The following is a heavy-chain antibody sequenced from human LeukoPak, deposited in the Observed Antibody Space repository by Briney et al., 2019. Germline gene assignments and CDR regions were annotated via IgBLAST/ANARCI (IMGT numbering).Heavy chain of an antibody. J-gene: IGHJ4*02. V-gene: IGHV3-7*01. Sequence: PGGSLRLSCEASGFMFSSYWMNWVRQAPGKGLEWVANIKQGGSERNYVDSVKGRFTISRDNAKNSLFLQMDSLRAEDTAVYHCAMAGYSDGPFDFDYWGQGTLVTVSS. CDR2: IKQGGSER. D-gene: IGHD5-18*01. CDR3: AMAGYSDGPFDFDY. CDR1: GFMFSSYW.